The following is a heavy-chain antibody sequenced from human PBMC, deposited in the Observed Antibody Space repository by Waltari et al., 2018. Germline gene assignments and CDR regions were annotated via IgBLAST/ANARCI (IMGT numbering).Heavy chain of an antibody. CDR1: GDSVINSNYS. Sequence: QLQLLESGPGLVKPSETLSLTCTVSGDSVINSNYSWGWIRQPPGKGLEWIGNIYYSGRSPYNPSLKSRVIISVDTSKNQFSVRLTSVTAADTAVFYCARLSPPMWVRGVKGGYYFDYWGPGTLVTVSS. J-gene: IGHJ4*02. CDR3: ARLSPPMWVRGVKGGYYFDY. V-gene: IGHV4-39*07. CDR2: IYYSGRS. D-gene: IGHD3-10*01.